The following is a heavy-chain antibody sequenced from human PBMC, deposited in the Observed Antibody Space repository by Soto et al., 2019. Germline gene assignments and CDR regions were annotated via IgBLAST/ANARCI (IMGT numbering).Heavy chain of an antibody. J-gene: IGHJ6*03. D-gene: IGHD3-9*01. Sequence: ASVKVSCKASGGTFSSYTISWVRQAPGQGLEWMGRIIPILGIANYAQKFQGRVTITADKSTSTAYMELSSLRSEDTAVYYCARSELYDIGTGYYRYYYYYIDVWGKGTTDTVSS. V-gene: IGHV1-69*02. CDR3: ARSELYDIGTGYYRYYYYYIDV. CDR2: IIPILGIA. CDR1: GGTFSSYT.